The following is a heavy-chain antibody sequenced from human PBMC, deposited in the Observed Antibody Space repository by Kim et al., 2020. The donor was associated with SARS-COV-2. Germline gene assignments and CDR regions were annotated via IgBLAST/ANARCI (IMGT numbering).Heavy chain of an antibody. V-gene: IGHV4-30-2*05. J-gene: IGHJ3*02. Sequence: PPLKSRVTISVDTAKTQFSLKLSSVTAADTAVYYCATSGESPTFPDAFDIWGQGTMVTVSS. CDR3: ATSGESPTFPDAFDI. D-gene: IGHD3-10*01.